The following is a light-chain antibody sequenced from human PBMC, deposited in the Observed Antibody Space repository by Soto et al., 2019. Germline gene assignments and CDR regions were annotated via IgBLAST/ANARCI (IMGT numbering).Light chain of an antibody. CDR2: KAS. CDR1: QSIRPW. CDR3: QQYNTYPLT. V-gene: IGKV1-5*03. Sequence: DIQMTQSPSTLSASVGDRVTITCRASQSIRPWLAWYQQKPGKAPKLLIYKASSLESGVSSRFSGSGSGTEFTLTISSLQPDDFAPYYCQQYNTYPLTFGGGTTVEIK. J-gene: IGKJ4*01.